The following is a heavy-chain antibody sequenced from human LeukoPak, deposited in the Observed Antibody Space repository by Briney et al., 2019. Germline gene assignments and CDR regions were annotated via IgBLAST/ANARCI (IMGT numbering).Heavy chain of an antibody. J-gene: IGHJ4*02. D-gene: IGHD5-12*01. CDR2: IYSDDRA. Sequence: GGSLRLSCVASGFTVRRNVMSWVRQAPGKGLEWVSLIYSDDRAFYADSVKGRFTISRNNSKNTLFLQMSSLRAEDMAVYYCAKVRYTGYVPFDYWGQGTLVTVSS. CDR1: GFTVRRNV. CDR3: AKVRYTGYVPFDY. V-gene: IGHV3-53*01.